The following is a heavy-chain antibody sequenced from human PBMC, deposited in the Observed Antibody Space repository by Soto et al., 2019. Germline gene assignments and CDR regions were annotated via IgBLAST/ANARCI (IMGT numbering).Heavy chain of an antibody. V-gene: IGHV1-69*02. CDR1: GGTFSSYT. J-gene: IGHJ4*02. Sequence: SVKVSCKASGGTFSSYTISWVRQAPGQGLEWMGRIIPILGIANYAQKFQGRVTITADKSTSTAYMELSSLRSEDTAVYYCARGFPNSSGWYDYWGQGTLVTVSS. CDR3: ARGFPNSSGWYDY. CDR2: IIPILGIA. D-gene: IGHD6-19*01.